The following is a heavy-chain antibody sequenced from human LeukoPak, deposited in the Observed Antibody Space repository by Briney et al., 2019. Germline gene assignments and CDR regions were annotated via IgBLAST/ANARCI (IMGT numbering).Heavy chain of an antibody. Sequence: SETLSLTCTVSGYSISSGYYWGWIRQPPGKGLEWIGSIYHSGSTYYNPSLKSRVTISVDTSKNQFSLKLSSVTAVDTAVYYCARASRYDILTGYPPIDYWGQGTLVTVSS. CDR3: ARASRYDILTGYPPIDY. D-gene: IGHD3-9*01. CDR2: IYHSGST. V-gene: IGHV4-38-2*02. J-gene: IGHJ4*02. CDR1: GYSISSGYY.